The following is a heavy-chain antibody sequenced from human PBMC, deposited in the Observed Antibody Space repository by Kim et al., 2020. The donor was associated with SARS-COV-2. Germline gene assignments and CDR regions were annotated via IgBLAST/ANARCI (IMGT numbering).Heavy chain of an antibody. Sequence: QKVKGRVTMTRDTSTSTVYMELSSLRSDDTAVYYCARSIAAAGPFWYFDLWGRGTLVTVSS. V-gene: IGHV1-46*01. CDR3: ARSIAAAGPFWYFDL. D-gene: IGHD6-13*01. J-gene: IGHJ2*01.